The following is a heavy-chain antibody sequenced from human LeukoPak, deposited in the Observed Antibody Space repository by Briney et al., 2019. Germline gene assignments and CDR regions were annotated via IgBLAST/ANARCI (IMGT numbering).Heavy chain of an antibody. J-gene: IGHJ4*02. Sequence: PSETLSLTCVVYGGAFSGYYWSWIRQPPGKGLEWIGEINHRGSTNYNPSLKSRVSISVDTSKNQFSLKLTSVAAADTAVYYCAGKAVAGPYFDYWGQGTLVTVSS. CDR3: AGKAVAGPYFDY. V-gene: IGHV4-34*01. D-gene: IGHD6-19*01. CDR2: INHRGST. CDR1: GGAFSGYY.